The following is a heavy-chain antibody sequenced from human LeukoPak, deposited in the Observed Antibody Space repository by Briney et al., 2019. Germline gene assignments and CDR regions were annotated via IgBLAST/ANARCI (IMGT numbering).Heavy chain of an antibody. Sequence: ASVKVSCKASGGTFSSYAISWVRQAPGQGLEWMGGIIPIFGTANYAQKFQGRVTMTRNTSISTAYMELSSLRSEDTAVYYCARTAIVTPRRPTPIAARPRGPFGYWGQGTLVTVSS. D-gene: IGHD6-6*01. CDR2: IIPIFGTA. V-gene: IGHV1-69*05. J-gene: IGHJ4*02. CDR3: ARTAIVTPRRPTPIAARPRGPFGY. CDR1: GGTFSSYA.